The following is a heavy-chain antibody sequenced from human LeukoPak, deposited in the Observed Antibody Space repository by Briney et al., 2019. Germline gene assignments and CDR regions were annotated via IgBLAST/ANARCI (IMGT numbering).Heavy chain of an antibody. Sequence: GGSLRLSCAASGFTFSSYAMHWVRQAPGKGLEWVAVISYDGSNKYYADSVKGRFTISRDNSKNTLYLQMNSLRAEDTAVYYCAKVLSVLRYFDWLLDPLDYWGQGTLVTVSS. CDR3: AKVLSVLRYFDWLLDPLDY. CDR2: ISYDGSNK. V-gene: IGHV3-30*04. J-gene: IGHJ4*02. CDR1: GFTFSSYA. D-gene: IGHD3-9*01.